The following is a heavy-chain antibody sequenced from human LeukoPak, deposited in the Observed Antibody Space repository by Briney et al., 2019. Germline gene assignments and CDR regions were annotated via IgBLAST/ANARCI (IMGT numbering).Heavy chain of an antibody. CDR3: AGGSDYFDY. CDR1: GFTFSSYS. J-gene: IGHJ4*02. V-gene: IGHV3-30*04. CDR2: ISYDGSNK. Sequence: GRSLRLSCAASGFTFSSYSMHWVRQAPGKGQEWVAVISYDGSNKYYADSVKGRFTISRDNSENTLYMQMNSLRAEDTAVYYCAGGSDYFDYWGQGTLVTVSS.